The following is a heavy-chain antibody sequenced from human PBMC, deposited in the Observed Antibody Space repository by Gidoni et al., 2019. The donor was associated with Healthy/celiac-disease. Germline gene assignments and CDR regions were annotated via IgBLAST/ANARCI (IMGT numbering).Heavy chain of an antibody. CDR3: ARGRRVAAAGPRGVKNWFDP. CDR1: GGSFSGYY. J-gene: IGHJ5*02. Sequence: QVQLQQWGAGLFKPSETLSLTCAVYGGSFSGYYWSWIRQPPGKGLEWIGEINHSGSTNYNPSLKSRVTISVDTSKNQFSLKLSSVTAADTAVYYCARGRRVAAAGPRGVKNWFDPWGQGTLVTVSS. D-gene: IGHD6-13*01. V-gene: IGHV4-34*01. CDR2: INHSGST.